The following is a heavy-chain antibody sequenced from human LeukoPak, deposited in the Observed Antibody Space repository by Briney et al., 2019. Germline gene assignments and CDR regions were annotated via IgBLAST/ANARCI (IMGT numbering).Heavy chain of an antibody. J-gene: IGHJ4*02. CDR3: TTNWSGLE. CDR2: IDSRFGTGAV. Sequence: TGGSLRLSCATSGFAFSEACMSWVRQAPGKGLEWVGNIDSRFGTGAVTYAAHVRGRFTISRDDAKNTLYVQMNSLKTEDTAVYYCTTNWSGLEGGQGTLVTVSS. CDR1: GFAFSEAC. D-gene: IGHD1-1*01. V-gene: IGHV3-15*04.